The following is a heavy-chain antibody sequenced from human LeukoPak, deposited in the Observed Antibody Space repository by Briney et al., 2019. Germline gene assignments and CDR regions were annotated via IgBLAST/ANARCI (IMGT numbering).Heavy chain of an antibody. V-gene: IGHV4-61*01. CDR2: IYYSGST. CDR1: GGSVSSDSYF. Sequence: PSETLSLTCTVSGGSVSSDSYFWSWVRQPPGTGLEWIGYIYYSGSTNYNPSLKSRVTISVDTSKNQFSLKLSSVTAADTAVYYCARVAGSYPHYFDYWGQGTLVTVSS. D-gene: IGHD1-26*01. CDR3: ARVAGSYPHYFDY. J-gene: IGHJ4*02.